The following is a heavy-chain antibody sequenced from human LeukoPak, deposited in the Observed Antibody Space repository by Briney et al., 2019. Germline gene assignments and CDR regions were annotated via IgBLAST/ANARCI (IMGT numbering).Heavy chain of an antibody. Sequence: TGGSLRLSCAASGFAFSSLAMGWVRQGPGKGLEWASVISDSGSIKYYADSVKGRFTISRDNSKNTLYLQMNSLGAEDTAVYYCAKNDRRTNGWYYVCYWGKGTLVTVAS. CDR3: AKNDRRTNGWYYVCY. CDR2: ISDSGSIK. J-gene: IGHJ4*02. D-gene: IGHD6-19*01. V-gene: IGHV3-23*01. CDR1: GFAFSSLA.